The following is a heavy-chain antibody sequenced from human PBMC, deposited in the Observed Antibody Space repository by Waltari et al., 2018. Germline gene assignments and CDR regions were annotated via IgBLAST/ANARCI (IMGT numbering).Heavy chain of an antibody. Sequence: QVQLVQSGAEVKEPGASVQVSCRASGYSFTNFGITWVRQAPGHGLEWMGWISGYSGNANYEQKLQGRVTMTTDTSTSTAYLELRGLRPDDTAVYYCARGGDPRTIVAVTFDYWGQGTLVTVSS. CDR3: ARGGDPRTIVAVTFDY. J-gene: IGHJ4*02. V-gene: IGHV1-18*01. CDR1: GYSFTNFG. D-gene: IGHD6-19*01. CDR2: ISGYSGNA.